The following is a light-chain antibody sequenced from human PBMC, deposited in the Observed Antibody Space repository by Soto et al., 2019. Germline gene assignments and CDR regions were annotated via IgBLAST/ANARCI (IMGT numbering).Light chain of an antibody. V-gene: IGLV2-14*01. CDR1: SSDVGGYNY. CDR3: SSYTSSSNWV. J-gene: IGLJ1*01. CDR2: DVS. Sequence: QSVLIQPASVSGSPGQSITISCTGTSSDVGGYNYVSWYQQHPGKAPKLMIYDVSNRPSGVSNRFSGSKSGNTASLTISGLQAEDEADYYCSSYTSSSNWVFGTGTKLTVL.